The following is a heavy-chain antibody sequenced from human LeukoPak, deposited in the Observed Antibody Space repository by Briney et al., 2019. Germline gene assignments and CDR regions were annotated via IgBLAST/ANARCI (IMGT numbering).Heavy chain of an antibody. J-gene: IGHJ4*02. D-gene: IGHD6-19*01. CDR3: ARVAAGGYFDY. Sequence: SETLSLTCTVSGGSISSYYWSWIRQPPGKGLEWIGYIYYSGSTNYNPSLKSRVTISVDTSKNQFSLKLSSVTAADTAVYYCARVAAGGYFDYWGQGTLVTVSS. V-gene: IGHV4-59*01. CDR1: GGSISSYY. CDR2: IYYSGST.